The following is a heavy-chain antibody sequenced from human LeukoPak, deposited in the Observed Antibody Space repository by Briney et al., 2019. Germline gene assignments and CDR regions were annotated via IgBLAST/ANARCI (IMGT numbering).Heavy chain of an antibody. Sequence: PGRSLILSCAASGFTFSSYAIHWVRQAPGKGLQWVSVIGSNGNTKYYTDSVKGRFTVSRDNSKNTLYLQMNSLRGEDTAVYYCAKRGVVGSTTEFAFDHWGQGTLVTVSS. CDR1: GFTFSSYA. CDR3: AKRGVVGSTTEFAFDH. D-gene: IGHD1-26*01. V-gene: IGHV3-30-3*02. J-gene: IGHJ4*02. CDR2: IGSNGNTK.